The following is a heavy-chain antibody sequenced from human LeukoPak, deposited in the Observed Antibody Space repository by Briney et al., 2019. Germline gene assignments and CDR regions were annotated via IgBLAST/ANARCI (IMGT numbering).Heavy chain of an antibody. CDR2: INPTSGGT. V-gene: IGHV1-2*02. Sequence: ASVKVSCKASGYTFTGYYMHWVRQAPGQGLEWMGWINPTSGGTNYAQKFQGRVTTTRDTSISTAYMELSRLRSDDTAVYYCARVKGGLRGPNWGQGTLVTVSS. CDR3: ARVKGGLRGPN. J-gene: IGHJ4*02. CDR1: GYTFTGYY. D-gene: IGHD4-17*01.